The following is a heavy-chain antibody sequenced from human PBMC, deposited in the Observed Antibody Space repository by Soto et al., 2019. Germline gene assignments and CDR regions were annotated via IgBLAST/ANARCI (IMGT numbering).Heavy chain of an antibody. CDR2: ISVYNGDT. J-gene: IGHJ4*02. Sequence: ASVKVSCKASGDTFTTYGIGWVRQARGRGLEWMGWISVYNGDTKYAQEFQVRVTMTTDTSTSTAYMELRSLTFDDTAIYYCAREPRGLNLNFYRRDDYWGQGPLVTASS. CDR3: AREPRGLNLNFYRRDDY. V-gene: IGHV1-18*04. D-gene: IGHD3-16*02. CDR1: GDTFTTYG.